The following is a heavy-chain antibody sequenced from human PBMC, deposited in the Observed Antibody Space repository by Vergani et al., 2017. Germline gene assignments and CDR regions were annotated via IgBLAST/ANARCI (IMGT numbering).Heavy chain of an antibody. J-gene: IGHJ4*02. V-gene: IGHV5-51*01. CDR2: IYPGDSAT. CDR1: GYSFTSYW. Sequence: EVQLVQSGAEVKKPGESLKISCKGSGYSFTSYWIGWVRQMPGKGLEWMGIIYPGDSATRYGPSFQGQVTISADKSSSTAYLRWSSLEASDTAMYYCARNKYDVEHYYFDYWGQGTLVTVSS. CDR3: ARNKYDVEHYYFDY. D-gene: IGHD3-10*02.